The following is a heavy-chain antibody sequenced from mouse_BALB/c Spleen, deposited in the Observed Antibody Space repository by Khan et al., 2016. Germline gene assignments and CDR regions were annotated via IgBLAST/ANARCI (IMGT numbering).Heavy chain of an antibody. Sequence: LVESGAELVKPGASVKLSCTASGFNIKDTYMHWVKQRPEQGLEWIGRIDPANGNTKYDPKFQGKATITADTSSNTAYLQLSSLTSEDTAVYYCARAYPYYAMDYWGQGTSVTVSS. V-gene: IGHV14-3*02. CDR3: ARAYPYYAMDY. J-gene: IGHJ4*01. CDR1: GFNIKDTY. CDR2: IDPANGNT.